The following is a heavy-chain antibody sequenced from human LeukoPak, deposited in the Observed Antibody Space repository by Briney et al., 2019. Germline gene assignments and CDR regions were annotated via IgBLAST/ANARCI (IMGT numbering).Heavy chain of an antibody. Sequence: GGSLRLSCAASGFTLSTYWMSWVRQAPGKGLEWVANIKQDGSEKYYVDSVKGRFTISRDNAKNSLFLQMNSLRVEDTALYYCVRDLRRRGFFDLWGQGTLVTVSS. CDR3: VRDLRRRGFFDL. CDR2: IKQDGSEK. V-gene: IGHV3-7*01. CDR1: GFTLSTYW. J-gene: IGHJ4*02.